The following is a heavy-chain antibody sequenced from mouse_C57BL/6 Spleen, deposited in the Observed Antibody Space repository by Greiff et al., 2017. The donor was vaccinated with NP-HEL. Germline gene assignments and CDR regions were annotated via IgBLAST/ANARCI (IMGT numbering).Heavy chain of an antibody. V-gene: IGHV1-42*01. CDR3: ARSTVVEPFVAY. Sequence: EVQLQESGPELVKPGASVKISCKASGYSFTGYYMNWVKQSPEKSLEWIGEINPSTGGTTYNQKFKAKATLTVDKSSSTAYMQLKSLTSEDSAVYYCARSTVVEPFVAYWGQGTLVTVSA. D-gene: IGHD1-1*01. J-gene: IGHJ3*01. CDR1: GYSFTGYY. CDR2: INPSTGGT.